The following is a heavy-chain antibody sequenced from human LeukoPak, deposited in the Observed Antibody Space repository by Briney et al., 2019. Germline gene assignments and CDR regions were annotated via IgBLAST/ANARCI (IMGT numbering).Heavy chain of an antibody. CDR2: ISYDGGNK. V-gene: IGHV3-30*04. J-gene: IGHJ4*02. D-gene: IGHD3-22*01. Sequence: GRSLRLSCAASGFTFSSYAMHWVRQAPGKGLEWVAVISYDGGNKYYADSVKGRFTISRDNSKNTLYLQMNSLRAEDTAVYYCARDWNSSAPLGYWGQGTLVTVSS. CDR3: ARDWNSSAPLGY. CDR1: GFTFSSYA.